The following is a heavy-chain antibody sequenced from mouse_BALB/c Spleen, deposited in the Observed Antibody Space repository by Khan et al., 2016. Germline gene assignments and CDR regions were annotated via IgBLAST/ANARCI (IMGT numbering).Heavy chain of an antibody. CDR1: GYTFTYYT. CDR3: ARERYGSSPFGY. D-gene: IGHD1-3*01. CDR2: INPSSNHT. Sequence: QVQLQQSGAELARPGASVKMSCKASGYTFTYYTMHWVKQRPGQGLEWIGYINPSSNHTNYNQKFKDKATLTADKSSSTAYMHLSSLTSEDSAVYYCARERYGSSPFGYWGQGTTLTVSS. J-gene: IGHJ2*01. V-gene: IGHV1-4*01.